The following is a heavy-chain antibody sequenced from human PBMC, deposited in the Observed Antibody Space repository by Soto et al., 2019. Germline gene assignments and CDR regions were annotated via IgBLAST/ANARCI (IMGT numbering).Heavy chain of an antibody. V-gene: IGHV2-5*01. CDR2: IYWNDDK. Sequence: QITLKESGPTLVKPTQTLTLTCIFSGFSLRTSGVGVGWIRQPPGKALEWLGFIYWNDDKRYSPSLKSRLTITKDTSKNQVVLIMTNMDPVDTATYYCAKSGSSGCYGWFDPWGQGTLVTVSS. CDR3: AKSGSSGCYGWFDP. D-gene: IGHD6-19*01. CDR1: GFSLRTSGVG. J-gene: IGHJ5*02.